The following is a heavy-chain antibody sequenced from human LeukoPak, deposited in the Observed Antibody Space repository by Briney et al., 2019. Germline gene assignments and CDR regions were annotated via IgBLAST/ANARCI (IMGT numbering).Heavy chain of an antibody. Sequence: GGSLRLSCAASGFTFSSYAMSWVRQAPGKGLEWVSGISGSGGSTYYADSVKGRFTISRDNSKNTLYLQMNSLRAEDTAVYYCAKLLTSGWRPIDYWGQGTLVTVSS. D-gene: IGHD6-19*01. V-gene: IGHV3-23*01. CDR3: AKLLTSGWRPIDY. J-gene: IGHJ4*02. CDR1: GFTFSSYA. CDR2: ISGSGGST.